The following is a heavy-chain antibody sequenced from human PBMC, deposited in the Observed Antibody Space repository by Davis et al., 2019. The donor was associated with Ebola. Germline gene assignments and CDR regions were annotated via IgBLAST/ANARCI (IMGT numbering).Heavy chain of an antibody. CDR2: IRSKANSYAT. CDR1: GFTFSCSA. Sequence: GESLKISCAASGFTFSCSAMHWVRQASGKGLERVGRIRSKANSYATAYAASVKGRFTISRDDSKNTAYLQMNSLKTEDTAVYYCTGGNSPDYWGQGTLVTVSS. J-gene: IGHJ4*02. CDR3: TGGNSPDY. D-gene: IGHD4-23*01. V-gene: IGHV3-73*01.